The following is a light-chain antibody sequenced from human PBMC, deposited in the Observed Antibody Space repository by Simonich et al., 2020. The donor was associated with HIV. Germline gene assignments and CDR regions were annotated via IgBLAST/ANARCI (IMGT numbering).Light chain of an antibody. CDR2: DVS. CDR1: SSDVGDYKY. Sequence: QSALTQPPSASGSPGQSVTISCTGTSSDVGDYKYVSWYQQHPGKAPKLMIYDVSNRPSGVSNRFSGSKSGNTASLTISGLQAEDEADYYCSSYTSSSTLVFGGGTKLTVL. V-gene: IGLV2-14*03. CDR3: SSYTSSSTLV. J-gene: IGLJ2*01.